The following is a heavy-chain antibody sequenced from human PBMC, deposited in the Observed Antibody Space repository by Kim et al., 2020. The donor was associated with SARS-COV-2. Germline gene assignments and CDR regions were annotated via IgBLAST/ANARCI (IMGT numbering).Heavy chain of an antibody. J-gene: IGHJ4*02. Sequence: YAASVKGSCTISRDESKSIAYLQMNSLKTEDTAVYYCTRERGVWFGEQGRWGQGTLVTVSS. CDR3: TRERGVWFGEQGR. D-gene: IGHD3-10*01. V-gene: IGHV3-49*02.